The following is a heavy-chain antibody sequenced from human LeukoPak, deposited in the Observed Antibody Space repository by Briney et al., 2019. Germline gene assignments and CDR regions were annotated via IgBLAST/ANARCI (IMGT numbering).Heavy chain of an antibody. CDR1: GYTFTGYY. V-gene: IGHV1-2*02. CDR3: ARGVEIHTTYYDFWSGYPFDY. D-gene: IGHD3-3*01. CDR2: INPNSGGT. Sequence: ASVKVSCKASGYTFTGYYMHWVRQAPGQGLEWMGWINPNSGGTNYAQKFQGRVTMTRDTSISTAYMELSRLRSDDTAVYYCARGVEIHTTYYDFWSGYPFDYWGQGTLVTVSS. J-gene: IGHJ4*02.